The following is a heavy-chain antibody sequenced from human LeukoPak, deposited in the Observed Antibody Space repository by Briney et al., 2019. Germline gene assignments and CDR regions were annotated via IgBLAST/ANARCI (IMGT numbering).Heavy chain of an antibody. Sequence: PGGSLRLSCSVSGFTVAANYMTWVRQAPGKGLEWVSVFYSGGSAYYADSVKGRFTISRDNSKNSLYLQMNSLRAEDTAVYYCARDEEVAAAGYYYYGMDVWGQGTTVTVSS. CDR3: ARDEEVAAAGYYYYGMDV. D-gene: IGHD6-13*01. CDR1: GFTVAANY. J-gene: IGHJ6*02. CDR2: FYSGGSA. V-gene: IGHV3-53*01.